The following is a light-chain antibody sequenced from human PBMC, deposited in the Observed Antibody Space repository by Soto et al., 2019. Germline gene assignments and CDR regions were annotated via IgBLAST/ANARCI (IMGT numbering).Light chain of an antibody. Sequence: DVQMTQSPSSLTASVGDTVTITCRASQDISIYLAWFQQNPEKAPKYLIYGTSTLHSGVPSKLSGSRSWTVFTLTISGLQPEDFATYYCQKYNHHPLTFGGGTKVEIK. V-gene: IGKV1-16*02. CDR3: QKYNHHPLT. J-gene: IGKJ4*01. CDR2: GTS. CDR1: QDISIY.